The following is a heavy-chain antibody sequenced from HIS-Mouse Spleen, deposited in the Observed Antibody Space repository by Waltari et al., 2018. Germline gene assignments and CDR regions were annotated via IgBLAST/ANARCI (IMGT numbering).Heavy chain of an antibody. CDR2: IYYRGST. D-gene: IGHD3-9*01. V-gene: IGHV4-39*01. J-gene: IGHJ4*02. Sequence: QLQLQESGPGLVKPSETLSLTCTVSGGSISSSSYYWGRIRPPPGKGLEWIGSIYYRGSTYYNPSLKSRVTISVDTSKNQFSLKLSSVTAADTAVYYCARHYYDILTGYYNPFDYWGQGTLVTVSS. CDR3: ARHYYDILTGYYNPFDY. CDR1: GGSISSSSYY.